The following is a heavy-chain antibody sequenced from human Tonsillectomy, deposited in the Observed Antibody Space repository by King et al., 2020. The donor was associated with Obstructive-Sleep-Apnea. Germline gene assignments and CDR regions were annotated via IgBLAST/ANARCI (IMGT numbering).Heavy chain of an antibody. CDR2: IYHSGST. Sequence: QLQESGPGLVKPSETLSLTCTVSGYSISSGYYWGWIRQPPGKGLEWIGSIYHSGSTYYNPSLKSRVTISVDTSKNQFSLKLSPVTAADTAVYYCARVGYCSGDTCYYYGMDVWGQGTTVTVSS. J-gene: IGHJ6*02. CDR1: GYSISSGYY. D-gene: IGHD2-15*01. V-gene: IGHV4-38-2*02. CDR3: ARVGYCSGDTCYYYGMDV.